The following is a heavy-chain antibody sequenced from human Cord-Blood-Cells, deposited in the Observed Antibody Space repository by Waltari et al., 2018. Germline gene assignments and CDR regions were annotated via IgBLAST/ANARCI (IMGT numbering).Heavy chain of an antibody. CDR2: IYYSGST. Sequence: QVQLQESGPGLVKPSETLSLTCTVSGGSISSYYWSWIRQPPGKGLEWIGYIYYSGSTTYNPSLKGRVTISVDTSKNQFSLKLSSVTAADTAVYYCARHKVYDSSGYYDAFDIWGQGTMVTVSS. D-gene: IGHD3-22*01. J-gene: IGHJ3*02. CDR1: GGSISSYY. V-gene: IGHV4-59*08. CDR3: ARHKVYDSSGYYDAFDI.